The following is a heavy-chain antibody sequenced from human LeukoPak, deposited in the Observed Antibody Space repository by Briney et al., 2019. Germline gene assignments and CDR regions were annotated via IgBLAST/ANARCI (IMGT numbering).Heavy chain of an antibody. CDR1: GGSFSGYY. CDR3: ARPGKSIAARLMDV. CDR2: INHSGST. D-gene: IGHD6-6*01. Sequence: PSETLSLTCAVYGGSFSGYYWSWIRQPPGKGLEWIGEINHSGSTNYNPSLKSRVTISVDTSKNQFSLKLSSVTAADTAVYYCARPGKSIAARLMDVWGKGTTVTVSS. J-gene: IGHJ6*03. V-gene: IGHV4-34*01.